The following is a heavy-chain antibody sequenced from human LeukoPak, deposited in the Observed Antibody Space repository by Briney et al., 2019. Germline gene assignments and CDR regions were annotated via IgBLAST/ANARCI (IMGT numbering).Heavy chain of an antibody. J-gene: IGHJ4*02. CDR3: SRSLNN. Sequence: GGSLRLSCAASGFTFGRSWMDWVRQAPGKGLEWVANIKEDGSETYYVDSAKGRFTISRDNAKSSLYLQMDWVRVEDTAIYYCSRSLNNWGQGTLVTVSS. V-gene: IGHV3-7*01. CDR1: GFTFGRSW. CDR2: IKEDGSET.